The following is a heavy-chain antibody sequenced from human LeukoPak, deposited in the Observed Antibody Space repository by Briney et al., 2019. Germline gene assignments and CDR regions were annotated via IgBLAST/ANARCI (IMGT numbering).Heavy chain of an antibody. CDR2: ISGSCGST. Sequence: GGSLRLSCAASGFTFSTYAMSWVRQAPGKGLEWVSAISGSCGSTYYADSVKGRFTISRDNSKNTLYLQMNSLRAEDTSIYFCAKALEQETVIALDSWGQGTLVTVSS. V-gene: IGHV3-23*01. J-gene: IGHJ4*02. CDR1: GFTFSTYA. CDR3: AKALEQETVIALDS. D-gene: IGHD6-13*01.